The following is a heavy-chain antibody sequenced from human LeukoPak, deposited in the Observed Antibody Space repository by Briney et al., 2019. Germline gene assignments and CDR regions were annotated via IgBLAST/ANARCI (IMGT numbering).Heavy chain of an antibody. CDR2: IYTSGST. CDR3: ARVVVDDSSGYYQFFDY. CDR1: GGSISSGSYY. D-gene: IGHD3-22*01. V-gene: IGHV4-61*02. Sequence: SETLSLTCTVSGGSISSGSYYWSWIRQPAGKGLEWIGRIYTSGSTNYNPSLKSRVTISVDTSKNQFSLKLSSVTAADTAVYYCARVVVDDSSGYYQFFDYWGQGTLVTVSS. J-gene: IGHJ4*02.